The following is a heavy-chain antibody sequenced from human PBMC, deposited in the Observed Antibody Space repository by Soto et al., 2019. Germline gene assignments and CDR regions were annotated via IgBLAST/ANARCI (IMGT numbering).Heavy chain of an antibody. CDR1: GFTFSSYG. Sequence: QVQLVESGGGVVQPGRSLRLSCAASGFTFSSYGMHWVRQAPGKGLERVADISYDGSNKYYADSVKGRFTISRDNSKNTVYVQMTSLRAEDTAVYYSAKDWSVRGVIITFFDYWGQGTLVTVSS. CDR2: ISYDGSNK. V-gene: IGHV3-30*18. CDR3: AKDWSVRGVIITFFDY. J-gene: IGHJ4*02. D-gene: IGHD3-10*01.